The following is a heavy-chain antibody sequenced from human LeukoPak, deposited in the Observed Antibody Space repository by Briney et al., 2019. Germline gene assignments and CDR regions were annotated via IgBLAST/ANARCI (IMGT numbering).Heavy chain of an antibody. J-gene: IGHJ4*02. CDR3: ARGTRMTTVTSPFDY. CDR2: IIPIFGTA. Sequence: SVKVSCKASGGTFSSYAISWVRQAPGQGLEWMGGIIPIFGTANYAQKFQGRVTITADESTSTAYMELSSLRSEDTAVYYCARGTRMTTVTSPFDYWGQGTLVTVSP. V-gene: IGHV1-69*13. D-gene: IGHD4-11*01. CDR1: GGTFSSYA.